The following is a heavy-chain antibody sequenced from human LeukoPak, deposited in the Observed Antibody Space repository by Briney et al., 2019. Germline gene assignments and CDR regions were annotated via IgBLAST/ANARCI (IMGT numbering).Heavy chain of an antibody. Sequence: SVRVSCKASGGTFSSYAISWVRQAPGQGLEWMGGIIPIFGTANYAQKFQGRVTITADKSTSTAYMELSSLRSEDTAVYYCARKILPGYDILTGYDPQAFDIWGQGTMVTVSS. CDR2: IIPIFGTA. CDR3: ARKILPGYDILTGYDPQAFDI. V-gene: IGHV1-69*06. D-gene: IGHD3-9*01. CDR1: GGTFSSYA. J-gene: IGHJ3*02.